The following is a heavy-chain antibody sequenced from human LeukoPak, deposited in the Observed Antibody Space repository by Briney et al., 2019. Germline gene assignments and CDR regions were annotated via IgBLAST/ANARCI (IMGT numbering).Heavy chain of an antibody. CDR1: GFTFSSYA. J-gene: IGHJ1*01. CDR2: ISGSGGST. Sequence: PGGSLRLSCAASGFTFSSYAMSWVRQAPGKGLEWVSAISGSGGSTYYADSVKGRFTISRDNSKNTPYLQMNSLRAEDTAVYYCANPSIAAAGTRGYFQHWGQGTLVTVSS. D-gene: IGHD6-13*01. V-gene: IGHV3-23*01. CDR3: ANPSIAAAGTRGYFQH.